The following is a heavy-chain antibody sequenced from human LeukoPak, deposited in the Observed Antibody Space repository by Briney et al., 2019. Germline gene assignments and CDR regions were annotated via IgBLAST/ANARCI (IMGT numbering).Heavy chain of an antibody. CDR1: GFTFNSYA. CDR2: LSGSGDRT. Sequence: PGGSLRLSRAASGFTFNSYAMSWVRQAPGKGLEWVSALSGSGDRTFYVDSVKGRFTVSRDNSKNTPYLQMDSLRVDDTALYYCARGGTNYYYMDVWGNGTTVTVSS. V-gene: IGHV3-23*01. J-gene: IGHJ6*03. CDR3: ARGGTNYYYMDV.